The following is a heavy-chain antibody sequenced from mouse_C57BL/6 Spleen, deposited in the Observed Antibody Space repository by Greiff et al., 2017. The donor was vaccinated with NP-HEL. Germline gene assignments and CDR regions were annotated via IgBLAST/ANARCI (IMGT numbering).Heavy chain of an antibody. CDR2: INPGSGGT. Sequence: QVQLQQSGAELVRPGTSVKVSCKASGYAFTNYLIVWVIQRPGQGLEWIGVINPGSGGTNYNEKFKGKATLTADKSSSTAYMQLSSLTSEDSAVYCCARSSPYYAMDYWGQGTSVTVSS. CDR3: ARSSPYYAMDY. D-gene: IGHD6-2*01. V-gene: IGHV1-54*01. CDR1: GYAFTNYL. J-gene: IGHJ4*01.